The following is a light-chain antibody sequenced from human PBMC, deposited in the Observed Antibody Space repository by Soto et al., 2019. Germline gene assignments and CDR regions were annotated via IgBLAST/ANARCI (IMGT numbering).Light chain of an antibody. CDR3: QQYSSSPSIT. Sequence: EIVLTQSPGTLSLSPGERATLSCSASQSVNSNLAWYQQKPGQAPRLLIYGASTRATGIPDRFSGSGSGTDFTLTISRLEPEDFAVYYCQQYSSSPSITFGQGTRLEIK. J-gene: IGKJ5*01. CDR2: GAS. V-gene: IGKV3-20*01. CDR1: QSVNSN.